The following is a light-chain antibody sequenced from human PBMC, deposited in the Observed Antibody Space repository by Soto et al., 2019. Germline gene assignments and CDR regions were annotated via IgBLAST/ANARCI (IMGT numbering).Light chain of an antibody. J-gene: IGLJ1*01. CDR2: KDS. CDR1: ALAKQY. Sequence: SYELTQPPSVSVSPGQTARIPCSGDALAKQYAYWYQQKPGHAHVLVIYKDSERPSGIPERFSGSSSGTTVTLTISGVQAEDEADYYCQSADISGPYVFGIGTKLTVL. CDR3: QSADISGPYV. V-gene: IGLV3-25*03.